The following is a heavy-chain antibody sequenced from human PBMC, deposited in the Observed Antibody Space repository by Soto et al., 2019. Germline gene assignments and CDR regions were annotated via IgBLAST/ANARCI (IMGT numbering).Heavy chain of an antibody. J-gene: IGHJ4*02. CDR2: VSGGGGNT. CDR3: AQDGSYYDSPTESDY. Sequence: GGSLRLSCAGSGFTFSSYVMTWVRQAPGKGLEWVSSVSGGGGNTYYADSVKGRFTISRDNSKNTVYLHMNSLKAEDTAVYHCAQDGSYYDSPTESDYWGPGTLVTVSS. V-gene: IGHV3-23*01. D-gene: IGHD3-22*01. CDR1: GFTFSSYV.